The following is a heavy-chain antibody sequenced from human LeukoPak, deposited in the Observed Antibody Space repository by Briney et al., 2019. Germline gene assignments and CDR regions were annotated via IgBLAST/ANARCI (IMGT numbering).Heavy chain of an antibody. CDR1: SDSISNYY. D-gene: IGHD5-24*01. Sequence: SETLSLTCTVSSDSISNYYWGWIRQPAGKGLEWIGHIHISGITNYNPSLKSRVTISVDTSKNQFSLKLSSVTAADTAVYYCARHGRWLHLRAYYFDYWGQGTLVTVSS. J-gene: IGHJ4*02. CDR3: ARHGRWLHLRAYYFDY. CDR2: IHISGIT. V-gene: IGHV4-59*08.